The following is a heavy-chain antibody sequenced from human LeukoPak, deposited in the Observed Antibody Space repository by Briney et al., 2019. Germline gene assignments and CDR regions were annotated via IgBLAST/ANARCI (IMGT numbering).Heavy chain of an antibody. D-gene: IGHD6-19*01. CDR1: GFTFSSYS. J-gene: IGHJ4*02. CDR3: ARDLSVEQWYYLDY. CDR2: ISSSSSYI. V-gene: IGHV3-21*01. Sequence: GGSLRLSCAASGFTFSSYSMNWVRQAPGKGLEWVSSISSSSSYIYYADSVKGRFTISRDNAKNSLYLQMNSLRAEDTAVYYCARDLSVEQWYYLDYWGQGTLVTVSS.